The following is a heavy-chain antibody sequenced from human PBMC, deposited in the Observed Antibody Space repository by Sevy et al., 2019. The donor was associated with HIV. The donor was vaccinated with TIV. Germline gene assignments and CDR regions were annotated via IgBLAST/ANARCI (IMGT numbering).Heavy chain of an antibody. J-gene: IGHJ3*02. CDR1: GFTFSSYA. V-gene: IGHV3-64D*06. Sequence: GGSLRLSCAASGFTFSSYAMHWVRQAPGKGLEYVSAISSNGDSTYYADSVKGRFTIARDKSKNTLYLQMSSLRAEDTAVYYCVKYGTGSRDAFDIWGQGTMVTVSS. D-gene: IGHD3-10*01. CDR3: VKYGTGSRDAFDI. CDR2: ISSNGDST.